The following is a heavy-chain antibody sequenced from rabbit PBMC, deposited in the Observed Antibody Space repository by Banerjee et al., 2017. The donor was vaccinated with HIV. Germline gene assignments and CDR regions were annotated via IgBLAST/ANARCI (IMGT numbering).Heavy chain of an antibody. J-gene: IGHJ6*01. CDR1: GLDFSSSYW. D-gene: IGHD4-1*01. CDR2: IYTGSSGRT. Sequence: EESGGGLVQPEGSLTLTCKASGLDFSSSYWICWVRQAPGKGLEWIAAIYTGSSGRTYYANWAKGRFTISKTSSTTVTLQMTSLTAADTATYFCARKQGWNEYSRMDLWGQGTLVTVS. V-gene: IGHV1S45*01. CDR3: ARKQGWNEYSRMDL.